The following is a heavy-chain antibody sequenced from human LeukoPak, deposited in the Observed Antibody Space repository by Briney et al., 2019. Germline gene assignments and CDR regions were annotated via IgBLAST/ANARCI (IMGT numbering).Heavy chain of an antibody. V-gene: IGHV1-2*02. Sequence: ASVKDSCKASRYTFTGYYMHWVRQAPGQGLEWMGWINPNSGGTNYAQEFQGRVTMTRDTSISTAYMELSRLRSDDTAVYYCARDHSGDYVREYDYWGQGTLVTVSS. CDR3: ARDHSGDYVREYDY. CDR2: INPNSGGT. CDR1: RYTFTGYY. J-gene: IGHJ4*02. D-gene: IGHD4-17*01.